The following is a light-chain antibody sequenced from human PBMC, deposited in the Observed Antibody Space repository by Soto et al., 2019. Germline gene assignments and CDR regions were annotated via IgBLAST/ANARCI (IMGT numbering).Light chain of an antibody. V-gene: IGLV2-14*01. CDR3: SSYTDTSTDLI. CDR1: SSDVGGYKY. CDR2: EVS. J-gene: IGLJ2*01. Sequence: QSALTQPASVSGSPGQSITISCTGTSSDVGGYKYVSWYQHHPGKAPKLMIYEVSNWPSGVSNRFSGSKSGNTASLTISGLQAEDEADYYCSSYTDTSTDLIFGGGTKLTVL.